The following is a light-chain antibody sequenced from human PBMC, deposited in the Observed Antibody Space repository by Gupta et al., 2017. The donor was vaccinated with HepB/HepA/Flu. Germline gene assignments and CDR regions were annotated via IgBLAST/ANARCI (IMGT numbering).Light chain of an antibody. CDR2: QAS. CDR1: QSIDIW. CDR3: QRYNNYSLI. J-gene: IGKJ4*01. Sequence: DIQMTQSPSTLSASVGDRVTITCRASQSIDIWLAWYQQKPGKAPNLLIHQASILKNGVPSRFNGSGSGTEFTLTITSLQPDDFATYYCQRYNNYSLIFGGGTKVEIK. V-gene: IGKV1-5*03.